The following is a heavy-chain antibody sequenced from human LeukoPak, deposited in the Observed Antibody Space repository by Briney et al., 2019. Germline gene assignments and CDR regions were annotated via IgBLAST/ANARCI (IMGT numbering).Heavy chain of an antibody. CDR1: GFTFSDYY. CDR2: ISSSGSTI. CDR3: ARVDKYSSSWIYYYYMDV. D-gene: IGHD6-13*01. Sequence: GGSLRLSCAASGFTFSDYYMSWIRQAPGKGLEWVSYISSSGSTIYYADSVKGRFTISRDNAKNSLYLQMNSLRAEDTAVYYCARVDKYSSSWIYYYYMDVWGKGTTVTVSS. V-gene: IGHV3-11*04. J-gene: IGHJ6*03.